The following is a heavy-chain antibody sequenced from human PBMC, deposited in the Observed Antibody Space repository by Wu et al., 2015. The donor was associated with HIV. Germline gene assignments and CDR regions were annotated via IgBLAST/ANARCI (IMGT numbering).Heavy chain of an antibody. CDR1: GYTFTSYG. V-gene: IGHV1-18*01. Sequence: QVQLVQSGAEVKKPGASVKVSCKASGYTFTSYGISWVRQAPGQGLEWMGWISAYNGNTNYAQKLQGRVTMTTDTSTSTAYMELRSLRSDDTAVYYCARGVWGSYRSSKWPYEGSFDYWGQGTLVTVSS. CDR2: ISAYNGNT. D-gene: IGHD3-16*02. CDR3: ARGVWGSYRSSKWPYEGSFDY. J-gene: IGHJ4*02.